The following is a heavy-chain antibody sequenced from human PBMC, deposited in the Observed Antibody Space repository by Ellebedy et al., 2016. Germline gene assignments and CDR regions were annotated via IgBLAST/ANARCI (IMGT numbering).Heavy chain of an antibody. D-gene: IGHD3-10*01. V-gene: IGHV3-30*18. Sequence: GGSLRLSXAVSGFTFSSYGMHWVCQAPGKGLEWVAVISYDGSNKYYADSVKGRFTISRDNSKNTLYLQMNSLRAEDTAVYYCAKEGGSKILWFGELFPDNWFDPWGQGTLVTVSS. CDR1: GFTFSSYG. CDR2: ISYDGSNK. CDR3: AKEGGSKILWFGELFPDNWFDP. J-gene: IGHJ5*02.